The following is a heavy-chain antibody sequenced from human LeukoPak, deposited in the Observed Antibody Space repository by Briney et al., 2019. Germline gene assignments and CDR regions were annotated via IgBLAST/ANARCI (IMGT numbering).Heavy chain of an antibody. CDR1: GFNFGSYS. Sequence: GGSLRLSCAASGFNFGSYSMTWVRQAPGKGLEWVSVMSADSATTFYADSVKGRFTISRDNAKNSLYLQMNSLRAEDTAVYYCARDRGNDYNSYFFDYWGQGILVTVSS. CDR3: ARDRGNDYNSYFFDY. CDR2: MSADSATT. J-gene: IGHJ4*02. V-gene: IGHV3-23*01. D-gene: IGHD5-24*01.